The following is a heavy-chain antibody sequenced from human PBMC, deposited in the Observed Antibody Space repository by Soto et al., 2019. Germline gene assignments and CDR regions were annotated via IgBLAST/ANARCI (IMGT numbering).Heavy chain of an antibody. CDR3: AKAYYGSGSRFDP. Sequence: GGSLRLSCAASGFTFSSYSMNWVRQAPGKGLEWVSSISSSSYIYYADSVKGRFTISRDNAKNSLYLQMNSLRAEDTAVYYCAKAYYGSGSRFDPWGQGTLVTVSS. D-gene: IGHD3-10*01. CDR1: GFTFSSYS. CDR2: ISSSSYI. V-gene: IGHV3-21*01. J-gene: IGHJ5*02.